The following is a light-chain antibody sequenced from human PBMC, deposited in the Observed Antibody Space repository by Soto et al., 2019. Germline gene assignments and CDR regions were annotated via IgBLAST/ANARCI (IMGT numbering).Light chain of an antibody. V-gene: IGLV4-60*02. CDR1: SGHSSYI. CDR3: ETWDSNTRV. CDR2: LESSGSY. J-gene: IGLJ3*02. Sequence: QLVLTQSSSASASLGSSVKLTCTLSSGHSSYIIAWHQQQPGKAPRYLMKLESSGSYNKGSGVPDRFSGSSSGADRYLTISNLRFEDEADYYCETWDSNTRVFGGGTKLTVL.